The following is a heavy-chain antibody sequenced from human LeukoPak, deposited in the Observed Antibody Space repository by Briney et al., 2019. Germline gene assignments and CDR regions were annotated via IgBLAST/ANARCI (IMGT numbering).Heavy chain of an antibody. D-gene: IGHD4-23*01. CDR2: INGKGGST. CDR1: GFTFSSYS. CDR3: AKDYGGNSGWFDP. J-gene: IGHJ5*02. V-gene: IGHV3-23*01. Sequence: PGETLSLSCAASGFTFSSYSMNWVRQAPGKGLEWVPAINGKGGSTYYADSVKGRFTISRDNSKNTPYLQMNSLRAEDTAVYYCAKDYGGNSGWFDPWGQGTLVTVS.